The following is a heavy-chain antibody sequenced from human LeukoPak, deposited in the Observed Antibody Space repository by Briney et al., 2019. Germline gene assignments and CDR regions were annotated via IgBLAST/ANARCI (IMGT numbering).Heavy chain of an antibody. D-gene: IGHD2-2*01. CDR3: AREEGYCSSTSCYGAAFDI. CDR1: GYTFTTYG. J-gene: IGHJ3*02. V-gene: IGHV1-18*04. Sequence: GASVKVSCQASGYTFTTYGISWVRQARGQGLEWMGWISGYNGDTKYAQKLQGRVTMTTDTSTSTAYMEVRSLRSDDTAVYYCAREEGYCSSTSCYGAAFDIWGQGTMVTVSS. CDR2: ISGYNGDT.